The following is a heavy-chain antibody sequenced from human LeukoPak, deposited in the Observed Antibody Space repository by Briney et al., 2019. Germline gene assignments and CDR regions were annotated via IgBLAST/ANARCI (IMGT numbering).Heavy chain of an antibody. CDR2: FYYTGST. CDR3: ARHSRSGYGDYESAFDI. CDR1: GGSISSSGYY. Sequence: SETLSLTCIVSGGSISSSGYYWDWIRQPPGKGLERIGNFYYTGSTYCNPSLKSRITISVDTSKNQFSLKLRSVTAADTAVYYCARHSRSGYGDYESAFDIWGQGTMVTVSS. D-gene: IGHD5-12*01. J-gene: IGHJ3*02. V-gene: IGHV4-39*01.